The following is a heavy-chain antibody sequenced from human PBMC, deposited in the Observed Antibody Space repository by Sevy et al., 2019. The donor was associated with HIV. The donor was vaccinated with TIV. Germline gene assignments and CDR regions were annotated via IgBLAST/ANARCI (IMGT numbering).Heavy chain of an antibody. CDR3: VKEVAAHSYSDY. J-gene: IGHJ4*02. D-gene: IGHD3-10*01. V-gene: IGHV3-23*01. CDR2: ISGSAHRT. Sequence: GGSLRLSCAASGFTFSNYAMSWVRQTPGKGLEWVSAISGSAHRTYYTDSVKGRFTISRDNSKNMLFRQMNSLRAENTAVYYCVKEVAAHSYSDYGRQGTLVTVSS. CDR1: GFTFSNYA.